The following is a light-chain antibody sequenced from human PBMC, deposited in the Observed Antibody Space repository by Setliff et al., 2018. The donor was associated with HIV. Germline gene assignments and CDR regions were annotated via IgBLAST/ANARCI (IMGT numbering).Light chain of an antibody. Sequence: AIRMTQSPSSFSASTGDRVTITCRASQGISSYLAWYQQKPGKAPKLLIYAASTLQSGAPSRFSGSGSGTDFTLTISCLQSEDFATYYCQQYYTYPLFGPGTKVDIK. CDR3: QQYYTYPL. CDR1: QGISSY. J-gene: IGKJ3*01. V-gene: IGKV1-8*01. CDR2: AAS.